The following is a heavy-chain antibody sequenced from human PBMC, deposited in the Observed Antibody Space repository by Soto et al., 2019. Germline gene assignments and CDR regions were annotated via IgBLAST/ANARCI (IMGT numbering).Heavy chain of an antibody. CDR3: ARVHKAYTSGWFPPQAFDY. V-gene: IGHV3-33*01. D-gene: IGHD6-19*01. J-gene: IGHJ4*02. CDR1: GFTFSSYG. CDR2: IWYDGSNK. Sequence: GGSLRLSCAASGFTFSSYGMHWVRQAPGKGLEWVAVIWYDGSNKYYADSVKGRFTISRDNSKNTVYLQMNSLRAEDTAVYYCARVHKAYTSGWFPPQAFDYWGQGTLVTVSS.